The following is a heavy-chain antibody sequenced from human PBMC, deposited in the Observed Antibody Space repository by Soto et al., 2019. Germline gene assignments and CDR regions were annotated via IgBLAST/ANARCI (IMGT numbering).Heavy chain of an antibody. CDR3: AKAMGPDWLDRFDS. D-gene: IGHD3-9*01. Sequence: GGSLRLSCAASGFSFDNYAMHWVRQPPGKGLEWVSGISWNGGSIGYADSLKGRFTISRDNAETSLFLQMNNLRVEDTAFYYCAKAMGPDWLDRFDSWGQGTLVTVYS. J-gene: IGHJ4*02. CDR2: ISWNGGSI. CDR1: GFSFDNYA. V-gene: IGHV3-9*01.